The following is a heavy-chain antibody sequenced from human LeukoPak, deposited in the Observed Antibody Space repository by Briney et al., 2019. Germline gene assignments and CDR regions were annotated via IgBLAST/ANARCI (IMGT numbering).Heavy chain of an antibody. V-gene: IGHV1-2*04. Sequence: ASVKVSCKASEYTFTDYYIHWVRRAPGQGLEWMGWINLNSGGTNYAQKFQGWVTMTRDTSITTAYMEVSRLRSDDTAVYYCARDKVTTDTPYFDSWGQGTLVTVSS. D-gene: IGHD4-11*01. CDR3: ARDKVTTDTPYFDS. CDR2: INLNSGGT. J-gene: IGHJ4*02. CDR1: EYTFTDYY.